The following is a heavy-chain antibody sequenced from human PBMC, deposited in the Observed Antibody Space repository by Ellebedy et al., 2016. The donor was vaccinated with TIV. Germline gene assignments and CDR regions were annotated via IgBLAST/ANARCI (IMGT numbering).Heavy chain of an antibody. CDR3: AEEGGSSRGASGMDV. CDR2: ISTNGREK. J-gene: IGHJ6*02. D-gene: IGHD6-6*01. Sequence: GESLKISCVASGFTLSTYGMHWVRQTPNKGLEWVAFISTNGREKYYIDSVKDRFTISRDISKNTLYLQMNSLRVDDTAVYYCAEEGGSSRGASGMDVWGQGTAVVVSS. CDR1: GFTLSTYG. V-gene: IGHV3-30*18.